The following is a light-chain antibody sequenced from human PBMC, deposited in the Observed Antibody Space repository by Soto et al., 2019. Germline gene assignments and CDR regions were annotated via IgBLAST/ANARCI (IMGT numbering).Light chain of an antibody. V-gene: IGLV2-11*01. CDR3: CSYAGSYV. CDR2: DVS. J-gene: IGLJ1*01. Sequence: QSVLTQPRSVSGSPGQSVTISCTGTSSDVGGYNYVSWYQQHPGKAPKLMIYDVSKRPSGVPDRFSGSKSGNTASLTISGLQAEAEAAYYCCSYAGSYVFGTGTKVTVL. CDR1: SSDVGGYNY.